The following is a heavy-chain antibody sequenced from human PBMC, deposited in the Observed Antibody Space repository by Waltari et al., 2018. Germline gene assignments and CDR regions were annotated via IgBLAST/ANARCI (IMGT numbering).Heavy chain of an antibody. CDR1: GYTFTDYY. CDR3: AAGYSSSWNWFDP. V-gene: IGHV1-69-2*01. Sequence: EVQLVQSGAEVKKPGATVKISCKVSGYTFTDYYMHWVQQAPGKGLEWMGLVDPEDGETKYAEKCHARVTITADTSTDTAYMELSSLRSEDTAVYYCAAGYSSSWNWFDPWGQGTLVTVSS. CDR2: VDPEDGET. J-gene: IGHJ5*02. D-gene: IGHD6-13*01.